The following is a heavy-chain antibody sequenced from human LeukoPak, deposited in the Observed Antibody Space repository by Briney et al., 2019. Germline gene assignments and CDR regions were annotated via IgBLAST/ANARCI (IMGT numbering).Heavy chain of an antibody. CDR3: ARDGFSDYYDSSGYQEEY. CDR1: GYTFTSYY. CDR2: INSSGGRT. J-gene: IGHJ4*02. V-gene: IGHV1-46*01. D-gene: IGHD3-22*01. Sequence: ASVKVSCKASGYTFTSYYMHWVRQAPAQGLEWMGIINSSGGRTSYEQKFQGRVTMTRDTSTSTVYMELSRLRSEDTAVYYCARDGFSDYYDSSGYQEEYWGQGTLVTVSS.